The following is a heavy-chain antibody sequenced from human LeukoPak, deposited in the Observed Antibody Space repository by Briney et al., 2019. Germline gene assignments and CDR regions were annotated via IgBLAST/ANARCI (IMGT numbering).Heavy chain of an antibody. CDR3: ARDEALGGSWTALPDY. J-gene: IGHJ4*02. D-gene: IGHD2-15*01. CDR1: GFTFSSYS. CDR2: ISSSSSYI. Sequence: GGSLRLSCAASGFTFSSYSMNWVRQAPGKGLEWVSSISSSSSYIYYADSVEGRFTISRDNAKNSLYLQMNSLRAEDTAVYYCARDEALGGSWTALPDYWGQGTLVTVSS. V-gene: IGHV3-21*01.